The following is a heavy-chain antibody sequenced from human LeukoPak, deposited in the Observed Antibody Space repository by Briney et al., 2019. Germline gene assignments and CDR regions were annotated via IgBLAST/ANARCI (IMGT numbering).Heavy chain of an antibody. Sequence: PGGSLRLSCAASGFTFSNAWMNWVRQTPGKGLEWVGRIKSKTDGGTTDYAAPVKGRFTISRDDSKNTLYLQMNSLKTEDTAVYYCTTDPATIDYYYGMDVWGQGTTVTVSS. CDR1: GFTFSNAW. J-gene: IGHJ6*02. V-gene: IGHV3-15*07. CDR3: TTDPATIDYYYGMDV. D-gene: IGHD5-12*01. CDR2: IKSKTDGGTT.